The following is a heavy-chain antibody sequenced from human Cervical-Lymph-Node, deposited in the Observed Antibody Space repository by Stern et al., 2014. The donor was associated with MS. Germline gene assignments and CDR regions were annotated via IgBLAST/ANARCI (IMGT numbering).Heavy chain of an antibody. J-gene: IGHJ5*02. CDR3: ARSPGHNWFDT. Sequence: VQLVESGGGFVQPGGSLRLSCAVSGFTLSSYWMHWVRQAPGKGLVWVSRITSDESFINYADSVKGRFTISRDNAKNTLYLQMNSLRVEDSAVYYCARSPGHNWFDTWGQGTLVTVSS. V-gene: IGHV3-74*01. CDR2: ITSDESFI. CDR1: GFTLSSYW.